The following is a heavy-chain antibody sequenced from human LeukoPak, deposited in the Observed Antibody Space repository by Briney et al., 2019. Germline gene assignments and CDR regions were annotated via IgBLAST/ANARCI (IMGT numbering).Heavy chain of an antibody. D-gene: IGHD1-26*01. V-gene: IGHV4-4*02. CDR2: IYKSGTT. CDR1: GDSITSTHW. Sequence: SGTLSLTCAVSGDSITSTHWWSWVRQPPGKGLEWIGQIYKSGTTNYTPSLKSRVTMSVDKSKNQFSLKVTSVTAADTAVYYCAREHDGRGYFDYWGQGTLVTVSS. CDR3: AREHDGRGYFDY. J-gene: IGHJ4*02.